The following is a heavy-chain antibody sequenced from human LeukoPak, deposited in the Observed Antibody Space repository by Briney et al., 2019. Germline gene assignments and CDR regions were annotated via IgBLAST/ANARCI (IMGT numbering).Heavy chain of an antibody. V-gene: IGHV1-2*06. Sequence: ASVKVSCKASGYTFTGYYMHWVRQAPGQGLEWMGRINPNSGGTNYAQKFQGRVTMTRDTSISTAYMELSRLRSDDTAVYYCARDRVIGGVGATDHFDYWGQRTLVTVSS. D-gene: IGHD1-26*01. CDR3: ARDRVIGGVGATDHFDY. J-gene: IGHJ4*02. CDR2: INPNSGGT. CDR1: GYTFTGYY.